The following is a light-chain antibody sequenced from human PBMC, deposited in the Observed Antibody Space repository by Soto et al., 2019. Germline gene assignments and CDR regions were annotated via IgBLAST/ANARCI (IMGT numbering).Light chain of an antibody. CDR2: DVN. J-gene: IGLJ2*01. V-gene: IGLV2-11*01. CDR3: CSYAGNYILV. CDR1: SSDVGAYNY. Sequence: QSALTQPRSVSGSPGQSVTISCSGTSSDVGAYNYVSWYQHHPGKAPKVMIYDVNKRPSGVPDRFSGSKSGNTASLTISGLRAEDEADYYCCSYAGNYILVFGGGTKLTVL.